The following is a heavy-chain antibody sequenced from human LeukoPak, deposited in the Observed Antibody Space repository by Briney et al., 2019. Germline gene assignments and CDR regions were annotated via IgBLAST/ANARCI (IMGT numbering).Heavy chain of an antibody. CDR1: EFTFRSYA. Sequence: SGGSLRLSCAASEFTFRSYAMSWVRQAPGMGPDWVSTFGRSGSDTYYSDSVKGRFTIFRDISRNTLYLQMNSLRDEDTAVYYCAKGSLGSWYYFDLWGPGTLVTVSS. V-gene: IGHV3-23*01. CDR3: AKGSLGSWYYFDL. CDR2: FGRSGSDT. D-gene: IGHD6-13*01. J-gene: IGHJ4*02.